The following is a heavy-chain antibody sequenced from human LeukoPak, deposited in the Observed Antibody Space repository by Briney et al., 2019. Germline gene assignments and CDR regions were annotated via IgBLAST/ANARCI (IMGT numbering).Heavy chain of an antibody. V-gene: IGHV4-59*01. D-gene: IGHD6-19*01. Sequence: SETLSLTCTVSGGSISTYYWSWIRQPPGKGLEWIGYIYYSGSTNYNPSLKSRVTISVDTSKNQFSLKLSSVTAADTAVYYCARQKMVAVASPFYWFDPWGQGTLVTVSS. J-gene: IGHJ5*02. CDR1: GGSISTYY. CDR3: ARQKMVAVASPFYWFDP. CDR2: IYYSGST.